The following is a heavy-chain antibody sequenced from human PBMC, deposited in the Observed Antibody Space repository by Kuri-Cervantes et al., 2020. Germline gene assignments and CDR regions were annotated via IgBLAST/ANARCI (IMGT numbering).Heavy chain of an antibody. CDR3: ARDQQLVRRDYYYYMDV. J-gene: IGHJ6*03. V-gene: IGHV4-34*01. CDR2: INHSGST. CDR1: GGSFSGYY. D-gene: IGHD6-13*01. Sequence: GSLRLSCAVYGGSFSGYYWNWIRQPPGKGLEWIGEINHSGSTNYNPSLKSRVTISVDTSKNQFSLKLSSVTAADTAVYYCARDQQLVRRDYYYYMDVWGKGTTVTVSS.